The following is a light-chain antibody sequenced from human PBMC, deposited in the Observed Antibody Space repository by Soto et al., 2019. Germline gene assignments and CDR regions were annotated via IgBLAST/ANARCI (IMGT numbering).Light chain of an antibody. CDR2: DAS. J-gene: IGKJ4*01. Sequence: EIVWIQAPATLSLSPGYRPTPSCSTSQSVGSYLAWYQHKPGQAPRLLISDASNRATGVPARFSGSGSETDFTLTISSLEPEDSAVYYCQQRSNWPSLTFGGGTKVDIK. CDR3: QQRSNWPSLT. V-gene: IGKV3-11*01. CDR1: QSVGSY.